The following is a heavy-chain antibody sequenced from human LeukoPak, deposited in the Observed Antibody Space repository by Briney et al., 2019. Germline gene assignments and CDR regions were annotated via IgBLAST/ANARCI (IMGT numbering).Heavy chain of an antibody. Sequence: SETLSLTCTVSGGSISSGSYYWSWIRQPAGKGLEWIGRIYTSGSTNYNPSLKSRVTISVDMSKNQFSLKLSSVTAADTAVYYCARFTIFGVVAFDYWGQGTLVTVSS. CDR3: ARFTIFGVVAFDY. D-gene: IGHD3-3*01. J-gene: IGHJ4*02. V-gene: IGHV4-61*02. CDR1: GGSISSGSYY. CDR2: IYTSGST.